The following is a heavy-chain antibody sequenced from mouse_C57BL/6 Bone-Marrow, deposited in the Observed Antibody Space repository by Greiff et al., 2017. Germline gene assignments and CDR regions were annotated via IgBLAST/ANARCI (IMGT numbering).Heavy chain of an antibody. J-gene: IGHJ2*01. Sequence: EVQLQQSGTVLARPGASVKMSCKTSGYTFTSYWMHWVKQRPGQGLEWIGAIYPGNSDTSYNQKFKGKAKLTAVTSDSTAYMELSSLTHEDSAVYYCTRRITTVVATADYWGQGTTLTVSS. CDR1: GYTFTSYW. CDR2: IYPGNSDT. CDR3: TRRITTVVATADY. D-gene: IGHD1-1*01. V-gene: IGHV1-5*01.